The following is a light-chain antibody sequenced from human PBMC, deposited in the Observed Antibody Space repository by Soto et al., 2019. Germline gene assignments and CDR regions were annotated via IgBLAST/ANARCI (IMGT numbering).Light chain of an antibody. Sequence: EILLTQSPVTLSLSPGERATLSCRASQSVSRYLAWYQQKPGQPPRLLIYDASSRATDIPARFSGSGSGTDFTLTISSLEPEDFAVYYCQQRSNWVLTFGGGTKVDIK. J-gene: IGKJ4*01. V-gene: IGKV3-11*01. CDR2: DAS. CDR3: QQRSNWVLT. CDR1: QSVSRY.